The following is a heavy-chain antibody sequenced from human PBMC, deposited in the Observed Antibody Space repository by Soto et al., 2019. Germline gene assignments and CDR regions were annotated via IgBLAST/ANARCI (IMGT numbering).Heavy chain of an antibody. CDR3: ARVPPALYCSSTSCSNYGMDV. CDR2: IIPIFGTA. J-gene: IGHJ6*02. Sequence: SVKVSCKASGGTFSSYAISWVRQAPGQGLEWMGGIIPIFGTANYAQKFQGRVTITADESTSTAYMELNSLRAEDTAVYYCARVPPALYCSSTSCSNYGMDVWGQGTTVTVSS. D-gene: IGHD2-2*01. V-gene: IGHV1-69*13. CDR1: GGTFSSYA.